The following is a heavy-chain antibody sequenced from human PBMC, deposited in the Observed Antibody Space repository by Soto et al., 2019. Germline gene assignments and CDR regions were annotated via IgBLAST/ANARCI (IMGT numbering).Heavy chain of an antibody. D-gene: IGHD4-17*01. CDR3: ARDGLYGDYGHY. CDR1: GYTFTSYY. Sequence: QVQLVQSGAEVKKPGASVKVSCKASGYTFTSYYMHWVRQAPGQGLEWMGIINPSGGSTSYAQKVQCRVTMTRDTSTSTVYMELSSLRSEDTAVYYCARDGLYGDYGHYWGQGTLVTVSS. CDR2: INPSGGST. J-gene: IGHJ4*02. V-gene: IGHV1-46*01.